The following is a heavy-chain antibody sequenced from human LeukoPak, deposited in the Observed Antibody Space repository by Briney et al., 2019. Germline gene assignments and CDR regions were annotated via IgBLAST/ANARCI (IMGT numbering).Heavy chain of an antibody. J-gene: IGHJ4*02. Sequence: GGSLRLSCAASGFTFSSYAMSWARQAPGKGLEWVSAIRDSGSSTHYADSVKGRFTTSRDNSKNTLFLQMNSLRAEDTAIYYCAKYGPQDSGSSHFDYWGQGALVTVSS. CDR3: AKYGPQDSGSSHFDY. CDR1: GFTFSSYA. CDR2: IRDSGSST. D-gene: IGHD1-26*01. V-gene: IGHV3-23*01.